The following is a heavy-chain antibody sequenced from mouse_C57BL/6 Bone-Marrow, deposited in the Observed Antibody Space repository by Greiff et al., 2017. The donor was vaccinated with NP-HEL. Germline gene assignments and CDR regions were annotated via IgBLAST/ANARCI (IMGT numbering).Heavy chain of an antibody. J-gene: IGHJ2*01. Sequence: QVQLKESGAELVRPGASVTLSCKASGYTFTDYEMHWVKQTPVHGLEWIGAIDPETGGTAYNQKFKGKAILTADKSSSTAYMELRSLTSEDSAVYYCTREIYYYGSSYVRVDYWGQGTTLTVSS. CDR3: TREIYYYGSSYVRVDY. CDR1: GYTFTDYE. CDR2: IDPETGGT. D-gene: IGHD1-1*01. V-gene: IGHV1-15*01.